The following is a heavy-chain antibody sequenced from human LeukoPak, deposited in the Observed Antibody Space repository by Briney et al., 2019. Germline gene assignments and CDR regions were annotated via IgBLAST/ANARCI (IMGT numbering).Heavy chain of an antibody. CDR1: DFSFSNYG. Sequence: PGRSLRLSCAASDFSFSNYGMHWVRQAPGKGLEWVAVILYDGNNTHYAESVKGRFTISRDNSNNMLYLQMNSLSPEDTAVYYCAKDRLFGGGLNGPHYYYGMDVWGQGTTVTVSS. CDR2: ILYDGNNT. J-gene: IGHJ6*02. V-gene: IGHV3-30*18. CDR3: AKDRLFGGGLNGPHYYYGMDV. D-gene: IGHD3-10*01.